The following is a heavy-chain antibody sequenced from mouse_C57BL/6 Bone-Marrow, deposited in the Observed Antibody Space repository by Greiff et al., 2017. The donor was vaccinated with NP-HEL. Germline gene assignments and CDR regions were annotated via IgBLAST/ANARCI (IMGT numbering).Heavy chain of an antibody. CDR3: ASYDGYYVYFDY. CDR1: GFSLTSYG. D-gene: IGHD2-3*01. CDR2: IWSGGST. V-gene: IGHV2-2*01. J-gene: IGHJ2*01. Sequence: QVQLQQSGPGLVQPSQSLSITCTVSGFSLTSYGVHWVRQSPGKGLEWLGVIWSGGSTDYNAAFISRLSICKDKSKSQFFFKMNSLQADDTAIYYCASYDGYYVYFDYWGQGTTLTVSS.